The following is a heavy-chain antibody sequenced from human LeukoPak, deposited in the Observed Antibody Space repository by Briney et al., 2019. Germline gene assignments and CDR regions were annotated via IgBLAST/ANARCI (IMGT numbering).Heavy chain of an antibody. J-gene: IGHJ3*02. Sequence: GGSLRLSCAASGFTFSNAWMSWVRQAPGKGLEWVSSISSSSSYIYYADSVKGRFTISRDNAKNSLYLQMNSLRAEDTAVYYCARDSLHDYGDYGAFDIWGQGTMVTVSS. CDR1: GFTFSNAW. D-gene: IGHD4-17*01. CDR2: ISSSSSYI. CDR3: ARDSLHDYGDYGAFDI. V-gene: IGHV3-21*01.